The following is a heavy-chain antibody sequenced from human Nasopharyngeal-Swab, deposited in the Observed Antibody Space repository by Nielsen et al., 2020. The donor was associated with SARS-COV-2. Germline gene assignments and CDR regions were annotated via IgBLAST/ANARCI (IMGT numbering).Heavy chain of an antibody. CDR2: ISGSGGST. CDR1: GFTFDDYG. D-gene: IGHD3-16*01. CDR3: AKPLIMIYYYYYGMDV. Sequence: GGSLRLSCAASGFTFDDYGMSWVRQAPGKGLEWVSAISGSGGSTYYADSVKGRFTISRDNSKNTLYLQMNSLRAEDTAVYYCAKPLIMIYYYYYGMDVWGQGTTVTVSS. J-gene: IGHJ6*02. V-gene: IGHV3-23*01.